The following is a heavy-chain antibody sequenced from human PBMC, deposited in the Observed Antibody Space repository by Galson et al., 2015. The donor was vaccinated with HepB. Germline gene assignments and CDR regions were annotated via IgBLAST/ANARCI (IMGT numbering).Heavy chain of an antibody. J-gene: IGHJ3*02. V-gene: IGHV3-74*01. D-gene: IGHD3-10*01. Sequence: SLRLSCAASGFTFSRSWMHWVRQVPGKGLVWVSRISSDGSSTSYADSVKGRFTISRDNAKNTLYLQMNSLRAEDTAVYYCARDSTSGSFDIWGQGTMVTVSS. CDR3: ARDSTSGSFDI. CDR1: GFTFSRSW. CDR2: ISSDGSST.